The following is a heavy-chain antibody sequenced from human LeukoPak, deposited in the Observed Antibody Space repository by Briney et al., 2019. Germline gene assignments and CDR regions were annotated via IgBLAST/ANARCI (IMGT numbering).Heavy chain of an antibody. CDR1: GYTFTGYY. Sequence: ASVKVSCKASGYTFTGYYMHWVRQAPGQGLEWMGRINPNSGGTNYAQKFQGRVTMTRDTSISTAYMGLSRLRSDDTAVYYCARDLYPGYYYYYMDVWGKGTTVTVSS. J-gene: IGHJ6*03. V-gene: IGHV1-2*06. D-gene: IGHD3-16*02. CDR3: ARDLYPGYYYYYMDV. CDR2: INPNSGGT.